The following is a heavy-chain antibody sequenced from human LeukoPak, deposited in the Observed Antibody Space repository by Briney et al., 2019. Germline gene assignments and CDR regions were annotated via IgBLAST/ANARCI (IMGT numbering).Heavy chain of an antibody. J-gene: IGHJ6*02. CDR1: GGSISSGSYY. Sequence: SETLSLTCTVSGGSISSGSYYWSWIRQPAGKGLEWIGRIYTSGSTNYNPSLKSRVTMSVDTSKNQFSLKLSSVTAADTAVYYCARDRGLAYYYYYGMDVWGQGTTVTVSS. V-gene: IGHV4-61*02. CDR3: ARDRGLAYYYYYGMDV. D-gene: IGHD3-10*01. CDR2: IYTSGST.